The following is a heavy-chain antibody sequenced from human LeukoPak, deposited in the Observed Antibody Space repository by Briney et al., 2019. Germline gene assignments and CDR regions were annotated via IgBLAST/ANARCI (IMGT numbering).Heavy chain of an antibody. J-gene: IGHJ4*02. V-gene: IGHV4-59*01. D-gene: IGHD1-26*01. CDR3: ARDKSPTETDY. Sequence: SETLSLTXTVSGGSIRSYYWSWIRQPPGKGLEWIGYIYYSGSTNYNPSLKSRVTISVDTSKNQFSLKLSSVTAADTAVYYCARDKSPTETDYWGQGTLVTVSS. CDR2: IYYSGST. CDR1: GGSIRSYY.